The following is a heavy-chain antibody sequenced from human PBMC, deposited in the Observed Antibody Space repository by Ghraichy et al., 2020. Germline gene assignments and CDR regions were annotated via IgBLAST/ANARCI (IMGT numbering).Heavy chain of an antibody. CDR3: ARIPAVFGGDSYWYFDL. D-gene: IGHD4-17*01. Sequence: SETLSLTCAVSSYSISSGYYWGWIRQPPGKGPVWIGSVYHSGSTYYNPSLKSRVAISVDTSKNQFSLKLTSVTAADTAVYYCARIPAVFGGDSYWYFDLWGRGTLVTVSS. V-gene: IGHV4-38-2*01. CDR1: SYSISSGYY. J-gene: IGHJ2*01. CDR2: VYHSGST.